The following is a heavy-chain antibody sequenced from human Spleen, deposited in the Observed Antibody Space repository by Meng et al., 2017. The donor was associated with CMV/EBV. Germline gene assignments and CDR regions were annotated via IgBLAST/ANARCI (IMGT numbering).Heavy chain of an antibody. D-gene: IGHD2-21*02. CDR1: GYTFTGHY. Sequence: SVKVSFKASGYTFTGHYIHWVRQAPGQGLEWMGWINPNSGDTYYEQKFQGRVTVTRDRPDSTAHMDLSGLKSDDTAVYYCARDDCGGGCYSGSFDFWGRGTLVTVSS. V-gene: IGHV1-2*02. CDR2: INPNSGDT. CDR3: ARDDCGGGCYSGSFDF. J-gene: IGHJ4*02.